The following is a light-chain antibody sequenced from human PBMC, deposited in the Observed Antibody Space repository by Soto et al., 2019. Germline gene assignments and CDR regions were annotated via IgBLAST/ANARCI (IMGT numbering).Light chain of an antibody. CDR2: EVN. CDR1: SSDVGGYKY. Sequence: QSALTQPPSASGSPGQSVTISCTGTSSDVGGYKYVSWYQQHPGIAPKLMIYEVNKRPSGVSDRFSGSKSGNTASLTVSGLQAEDEADYYCSSYAGSNNFVFGTGTKVTVL. CDR3: SSYAGSNNFV. J-gene: IGLJ1*01. V-gene: IGLV2-8*01.